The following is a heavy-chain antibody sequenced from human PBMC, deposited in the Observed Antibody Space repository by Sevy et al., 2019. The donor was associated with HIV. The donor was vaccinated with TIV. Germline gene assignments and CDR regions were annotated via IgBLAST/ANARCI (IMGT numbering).Heavy chain of an antibody. CDR1: ADSVSNTNYY. J-gene: IGHJ4*02. Sequence: SETLSLTCTVSADSVSNTNYYWSWIRQPAGKGLEWIGRMKTSGSTNYNPSLKSRVTISVDTSKNQFSLKLSSVTAADTAVYYCARWNYYDSRGFSSFDYWGQGTLVTVSS. D-gene: IGHD3-22*01. CDR2: MKTSGST. V-gene: IGHV4-61*02. CDR3: ARWNYYDSRGFSSFDY.